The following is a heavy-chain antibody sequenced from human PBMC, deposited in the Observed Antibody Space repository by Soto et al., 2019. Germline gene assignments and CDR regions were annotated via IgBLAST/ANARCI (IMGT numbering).Heavy chain of an antibody. CDR3: ARLTSDGYSYTIYGMDV. V-gene: IGHV4-39*01. CDR2: IYYSGST. CDR1: GGPISSSSYY. Sequence: SETLSLTCTVSGGPISSSSYYWGWIRQPPGKGLEWIGSIYYSGSTYYNPSLKSRVTISVDTSKNQFSLKLSSVTAADTAVYYCARLTSDGYSYTIYGMDVWGQGTTVTVSS. D-gene: IGHD5-18*01. J-gene: IGHJ6*02.